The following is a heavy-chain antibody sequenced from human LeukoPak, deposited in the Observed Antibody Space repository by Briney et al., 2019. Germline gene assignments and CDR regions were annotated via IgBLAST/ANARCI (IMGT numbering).Heavy chain of an antibody. Sequence: PGGSLRLSCAASGFTFSSYSMNWVRQVPGKGLEWVSSISSSSSYIYYADSVKGRFTISRDNAKNSLYLQMNSLRAEDTAVYYCARVRPSFIAAAGAFDYWGQGTLVTVSS. CDR3: ARVRPSFIAAAGAFDY. J-gene: IGHJ4*02. V-gene: IGHV3-21*01. CDR2: ISSSSSYI. CDR1: GFTFSSYS. D-gene: IGHD6-13*01.